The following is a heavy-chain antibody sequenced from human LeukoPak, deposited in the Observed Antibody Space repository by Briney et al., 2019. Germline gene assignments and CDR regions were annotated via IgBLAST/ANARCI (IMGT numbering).Heavy chain of an antibody. V-gene: IGHV3-23*01. CDR3: AKSTGRYSYDAPGDY. J-gene: IGHJ4*02. CDR1: GFTFSCYA. CDR2: ISGSGIST. D-gene: IGHD5-18*01. Sequence: GGSLRLSCAASGFTFSCYAMSWVRQAPGKGLEWVSVISGSGISTYYGDSMKGRFTISRDNSKNTLYLQMNGLGAEDTAVYHCAKSTGRYSYDAPGDYWGQGTLVTVSS.